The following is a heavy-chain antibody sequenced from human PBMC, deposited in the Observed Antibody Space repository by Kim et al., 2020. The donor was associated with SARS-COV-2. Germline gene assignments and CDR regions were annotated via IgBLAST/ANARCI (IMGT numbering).Heavy chain of an antibody. CDR3: ATGRGYTAMVT. V-gene: IGHV4-39*07. Sequence: TSYNPSLKSRVTISVDTSKNQFSLKLSSVTAADTAVYYCATGRGYTAMVTWGQGTLVTVSS. D-gene: IGHD5-18*01. CDR2: T. J-gene: IGHJ5*02.